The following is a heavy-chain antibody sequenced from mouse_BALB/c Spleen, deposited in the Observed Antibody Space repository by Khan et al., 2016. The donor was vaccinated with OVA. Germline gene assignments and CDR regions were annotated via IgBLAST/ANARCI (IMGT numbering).Heavy chain of an antibody. D-gene: IGHD1-3*01. CDR3: ARLEDI. Sequence: QVQLKESGPGLVAPSQSLSITCTVSGFSLTSYGVHWVRQPPGKGPEWLGVIWAGGSTNYNSALMSRLSISKGHSKSQVFLKMNSLQTDDTAMYYCARLEDIWGQGTNLSVSS. J-gene: IGHJ2*01. V-gene: IGHV2-9*02. CDR2: IWAGGST. CDR1: GFSLTSYG.